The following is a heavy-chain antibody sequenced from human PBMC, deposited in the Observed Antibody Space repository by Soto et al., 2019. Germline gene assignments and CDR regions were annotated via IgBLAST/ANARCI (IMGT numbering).Heavy chain of an antibody. CDR1: GFTFSSYG. V-gene: IGHV3-33*01. CDR2: IWFDGSDK. D-gene: IGHD2-15*01. Sequence: GGTLRLSCAASGFTFSSYGMHCVRQAQGKGLEWVALIWFDGSDKYYTESVKGRFTISRDNSKSTLYLQMNSLRAEDTAVYYCARLYCSAASCYSVGAFDIRGQGTRVTVSS. CDR3: ARLYCSAASCYSVGAFDI. J-gene: IGHJ3*02.